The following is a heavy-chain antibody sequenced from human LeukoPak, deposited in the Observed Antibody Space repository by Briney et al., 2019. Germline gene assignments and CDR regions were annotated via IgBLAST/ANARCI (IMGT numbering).Heavy chain of an antibody. CDR3: ARKPDGYFPFDY. J-gene: IGHJ4*02. V-gene: IGHV4-34*01. CDR1: GGSFSGYY. D-gene: IGHD3-22*01. Sequence: SETLSLTCAVYGGSFSGYYWSWIRQPPGKGLEWIGEINHSGSTNYNSSLKSRVTISVDTPKNQFSLNLNSVTAVDTAVYYCARKPDGYFPFDYWGQGALVTVSS. CDR2: INHSGST.